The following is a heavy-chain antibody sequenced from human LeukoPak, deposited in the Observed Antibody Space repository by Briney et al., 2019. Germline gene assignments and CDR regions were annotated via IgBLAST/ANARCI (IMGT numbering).Heavy chain of an antibody. V-gene: IGHV4-39*07. D-gene: IGHD2-2*01. CDR1: GGSISSSSYY. Sequence: SETLSLTCTVSGGSISSSSYYWGWIRQPPGKGLEWIGSIYYSGSTYYNPSLKSRVTISVDKSKNQFSLKLSSVTAADTAVYYCARATPLGYCSSTSCFSFDYWGQGTLVTVSS. J-gene: IGHJ4*02. CDR2: IYYSGST. CDR3: ARATPLGYCSSTSCFSFDY.